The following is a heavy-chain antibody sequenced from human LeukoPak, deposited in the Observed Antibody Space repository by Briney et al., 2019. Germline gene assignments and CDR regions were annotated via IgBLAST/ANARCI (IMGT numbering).Heavy chain of an antibody. D-gene: IGHD3-16*01. J-gene: IGHJ6*04. V-gene: IGHV1-3*01. CDR2: INAGNGNT. CDR1: GYTFTSYA. CDR3: ARGLGGRRVYYYYGMHV. Sequence: ASVKVSCKASGYTFTSYAMHWVRQAPGQRLEWMGWINAGNGNTKYSQKFQGRVTITRDTSASTAYMELSSLRSEDTAVYYCARGLGGRRVYYYYGMHVWGKGTTVTVSS.